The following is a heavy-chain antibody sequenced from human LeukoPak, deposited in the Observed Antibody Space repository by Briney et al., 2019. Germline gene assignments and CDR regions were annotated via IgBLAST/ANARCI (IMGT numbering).Heavy chain of an antibody. J-gene: IGHJ4*02. CDR1: GGSVSSGGYA. V-gene: IGHV4-30-2*06. CDR3: ARYGGSGTYYFDY. D-gene: IGHD3-10*01. CDR2: IYDSGST. Sequence: SETLSLTCTVSGGSVSSGGYAWTWFRQSPGKGLEWIRYIYDSGSTYYKPSLKSRVTISLDGSNNQFSLKMTSVTAADTAVYYCARYGGSGTYYFDYWGQGTPVTVSS.